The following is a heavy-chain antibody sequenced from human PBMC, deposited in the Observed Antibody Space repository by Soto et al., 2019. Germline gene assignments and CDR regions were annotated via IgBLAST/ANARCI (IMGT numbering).Heavy chain of an antibody. Sequence: ASVKVSCKASGYTFTTFGISWVRQVPGQGLEWMGWINTATGNTKYAQNFQDRVAMTRDTSTNTAYMELTSLASDDSAVFYCARKECTGDCYFFHYWGRGTLVTVS. CDR3: ARKECTGDCYFFHY. J-gene: IGHJ4*02. D-gene: IGHD2-21*02. CDR2: INTATGNT. V-gene: IGHV1-18*01. CDR1: GYTFTTFG.